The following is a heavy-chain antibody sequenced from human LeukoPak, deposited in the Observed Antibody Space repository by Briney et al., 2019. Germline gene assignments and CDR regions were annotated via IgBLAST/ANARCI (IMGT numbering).Heavy chain of an antibody. CDR3: ARDRHSIRFLEWLTPFDI. D-gene: IGHD3-3*01. CDR2: IYHSGST. V-gene: IGHV4-38-2*02. J-gene: IGHJ3*02. Sequence: SETLSLTCAVSGYSISSGYYWGWIRQPPGKGLEWIGSIYHSGSTYYNPSLKSRVTISVDTSKNQFSLKLSSVTAADTAVYYCARDRHSIRFLEWLTPFDIWGQGTMVTVSS. CDR1: GYSISSGYY.